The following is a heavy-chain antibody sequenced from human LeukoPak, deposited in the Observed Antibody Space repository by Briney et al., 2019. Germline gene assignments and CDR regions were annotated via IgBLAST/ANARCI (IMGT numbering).Heavy chain of an antibody. CDR2: IIPIFGTA. D-gene: IGHD3-16*01. CDR1: GGTFSSYA. CDR3: AKDPPHLYDYVWGSYDT. J-gene: IGHJ5*02. V-gene: IGHV1-69*06. Sequence: ASVKVSCKASGGTFSSYAISWVRQAPGQGLEWMGGIIPIFGTANYAQKFQGRVTITADKSTSTAYMELSSLRSEDTAVYYCAKDPPHLYDYVWGSYDTWGQGTLVTVSS.